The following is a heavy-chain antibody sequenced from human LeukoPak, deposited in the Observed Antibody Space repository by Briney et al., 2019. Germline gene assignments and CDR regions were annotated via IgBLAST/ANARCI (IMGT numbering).Heavy chain of an antibody. V-gene: IGHV4-4*09. D-gene: IGHD3-10*01. Sequence: SETLSLTCTVSGGSISSYYWSWIRQPPGKGLEWIGYIYTSGSTNYNPSLKSRVTISVDTSKNQFSLELSSVTAADTAVYYCARHAGGAFDIWGQGTMVTVSS. CDR3: ARHAGGAFDI. CDR1: GGSISSYY. J-gene: IGHJ3*02. CDR2: IYTSGST.